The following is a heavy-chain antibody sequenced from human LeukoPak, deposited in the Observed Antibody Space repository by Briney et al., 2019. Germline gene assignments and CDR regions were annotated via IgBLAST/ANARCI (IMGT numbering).Heavy chain of an antibody. CDR2: INHSGST. V-gene: IGHV4-34*01. J-gene: IGHJ4*02. CDR1: GGSFSGYY. Sequence: SETLSLTCAVYGGSFSGYYWSWIRQPPGKGLEWIGEINHSGSTNYNPSPKSRVTISVDTSKNQFSLKLSSVTAADTAVYYCARDTTNVYYYDTSGYDHWGQGTLVTVSS. D-gene: IGHD3-22*01. CDR3: ARDTTNVYYYDTSGYDH.